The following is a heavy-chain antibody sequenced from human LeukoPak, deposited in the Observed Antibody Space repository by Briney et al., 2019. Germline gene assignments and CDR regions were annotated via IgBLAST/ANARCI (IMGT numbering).Heavy chain of an antibody. Sequence: ASVKVSCKASGYTFTSYDINWVRQATGQGLEWMGWMNPNSGNTGYAQKFQGRVTITRNTSISTAYMELSSLRCEDTAVYYCARGLVVVPAAIEDAFDIWGQGTMVTVSS. V-gene: IGHV1-8*03. J-gene: IGHJ3*02. CDR1: GYTFTSYD. CDR3: ARGLVVVPAAIEDAFDI. CDR2: MNPNSGNT. D-gene: IGHD2-2*01.